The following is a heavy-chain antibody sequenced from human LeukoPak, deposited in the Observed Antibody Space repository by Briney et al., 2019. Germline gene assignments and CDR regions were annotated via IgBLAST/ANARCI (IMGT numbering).Heavy chain of an antibody. Sequence: GGSLRLSCAASGFTFSDYYMSWIRQAPGKGLEWVSYISSSGSTIYYADSVKGRFTISRDNAKNSLYLQMNSLRAEDTAVYYCARERVKFDPGAFDIWGQGTMVTVSS. CDR3: ARERVKFDPGAFDI. J-gene: IGHJ3*02. V-gene: IGHV3-11*01. CDR1: GFTFSDYY. D-gene: IGHD2-21*01. CDR2: ISSSGSTI.